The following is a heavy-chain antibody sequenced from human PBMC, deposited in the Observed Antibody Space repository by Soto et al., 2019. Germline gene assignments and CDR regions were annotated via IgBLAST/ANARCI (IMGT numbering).Heavy chain of an antibody. V-gene: IGHV1-3*01. Sequence: ASVKVSCKASGYTFTSYAMHWVRQAPGQRPEWMGWINAGNGNTKYSQKFQGRFTISRDNAKNSLYLQMNSLRAEDTAVYYCARESGYSYGYGDLNWFDPWGQGTLVTVSS. CDR3: ARESGYSYGYGDLNWFDP. J-gene: IGHJ5*02. CDR2: INAGNGNT. CDR1: GYTFTSYA. D-gene: IGHD5-18*01.